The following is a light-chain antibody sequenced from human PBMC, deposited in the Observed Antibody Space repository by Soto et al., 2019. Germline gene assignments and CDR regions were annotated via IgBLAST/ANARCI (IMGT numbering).Light chain of an antibody. CDR3: QMYTSAPPSFT. V-gene: IGKV1-27*01. CDR2: GAS. CDR1: QGLSQY. J-gene: IGKJ4*01. Sequence: DVQMTQSPSSLSASVGDRVTITCRASQGLSQYLAWYQQKPAKVPRLLIYGASTLQSGVPSRFSGSGSGTDFALTISSLQPENVATYYCQMYTSAPPSFTFGGGTKVEIK.